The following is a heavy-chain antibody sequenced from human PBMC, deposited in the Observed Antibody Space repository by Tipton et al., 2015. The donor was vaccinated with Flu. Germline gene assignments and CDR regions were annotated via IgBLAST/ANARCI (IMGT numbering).Heavy chain of an antibody. J-gene: IGHJ4*02. V-gene: IGHV4-39*01. CDR2: IFPSGTT. D-gene: IGHD3-10*02. CDR3: ARLSYYDVDLKNFYFDY. Sequence: TLSLTCTVSSGSIRSTNYFCAWIRQPSGKRLELIGSIFPSGTTYYNPSLKSRATISVDTSKSQFSLMLRSVTAADTAVYYCARLSYYDVDLKNFYFDYWGQGALVTVSS. CDR1: SGSIRSTNYF.